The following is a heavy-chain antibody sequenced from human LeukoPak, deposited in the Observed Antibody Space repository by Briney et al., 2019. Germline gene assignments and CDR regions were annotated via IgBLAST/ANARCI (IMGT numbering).Heavy chain of an antibody. CDR3: ARDLGATWFDP. CDR1: GFTFSNYW. J-gene: IGHJ5*02. D-gene: IGHD1-26*01. Sequence: PGGSLRLSCAASGFTFSNYWMNWVRQAPGRGLEWVANIKHDGSEKYYVDSVKGRFTISRGNAKNSLYLQMNSLRAEDTAVYYCARDLGATWFDPWGQGTLVTVPS. V-gene: IGHV3-7*01. CDR2: IKHDGSEK.